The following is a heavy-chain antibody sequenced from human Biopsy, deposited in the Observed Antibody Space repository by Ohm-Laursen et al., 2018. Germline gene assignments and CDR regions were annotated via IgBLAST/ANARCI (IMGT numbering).Heavy chain of an antibody. D-gene: IGHD4-23*01. Sequence: LSLTCAASGFTFSDYFMSWVRQAPGKGLEWISYISSGATNTNYADSVKGRFTISRDNAKNSLHLQMHSLRAEDTAVYYCARDTRWSPYSMDVWGQGTTVTVSS. CDR1: GFTFSDYF. J-gene: IGHJ6*02. CDR2: ISSGATNT. CDR3: ARDTRWSPYSMDV. V-gene: IGHV3-11*01.